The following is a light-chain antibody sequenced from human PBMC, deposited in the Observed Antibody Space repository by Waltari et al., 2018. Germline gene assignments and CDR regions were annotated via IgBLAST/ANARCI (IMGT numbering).Light chain of an antibody. V-gene: IGKV3-11*01. CDR3: QQRSNWPLT. J-gene: IGKJ4*01. Sequence: EIVLTQSPATLSLSPGERATLSCRASQSVSSYLAWYQQKPGQAPRLLIDDASNRATGIPARFSGSGSGTDFTLTISSLETEDYAHYYCQQRSNWPLTFGGGTKVEIK. CDR2: DAS. CDR1: QSVSSY.